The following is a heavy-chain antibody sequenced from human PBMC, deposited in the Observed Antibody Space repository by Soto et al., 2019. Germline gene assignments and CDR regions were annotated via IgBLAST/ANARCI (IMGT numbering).Heavy chain of an antibody. CDR2: ISAYNGNT. V-gene: IGHV1-18*04. D-gene: IGHD3-22*01. CDR3: ASGPRYYDSSVYWFDH. Sequence: ASVNVFCKASGYTFTSDCISWVRQAPGQGLELMGWISAYNGNTNYAQKLQGRVTMTTDTSTRTAYMELRSLRSDDTAVYYCASGPRYYDSSVYWFDHWCQGTLVTV. CDR1: GYTFTSDC. J-gene: IGHJ5*02.